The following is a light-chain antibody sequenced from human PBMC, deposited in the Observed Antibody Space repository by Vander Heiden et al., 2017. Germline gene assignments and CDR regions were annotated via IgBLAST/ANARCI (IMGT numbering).Light chain of an antibody. CDR1: RSNIGSNT. J-gene: IGLJ2*01. CDR3: AAWDDSLNGVV. CDR2: SNN. Sequence: QSVLTQPPSASGTPGQRVTISCSGSRSNIGSNTVNWYQQLPGTAPKRRIESNNQRPSGVPDRFAGSKSGTSASLAISGLQSEDEADYDCAAWDDSLNGVVFGGGTKLTVL. V-gene: IGLV1-44*01.